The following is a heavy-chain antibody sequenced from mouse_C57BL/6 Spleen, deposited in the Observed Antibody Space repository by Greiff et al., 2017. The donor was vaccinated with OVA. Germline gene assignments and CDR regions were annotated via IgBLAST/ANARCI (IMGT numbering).Heavy chain of an antibody. CDR1: GYSFTSGYY. CDR3: AGGVYGYYGGYWYFDD. D-gene: IGHD2-3*01. Sequence: DVKLQESGPGLVKPSQSLSLTCSVTGYSFTSGYYWNWIRQFPGNNLEWMGYISYDGSNNYNQSPKNRISITRATSKYQCFLKLNLVTTEDTDSSYCAGGVYGYYGGYWYFDDWGTGTTVTVSA. CDR2: ISYDGSN. J-gene: IGHJ1*03. V-gene: IGHV3-6*01.